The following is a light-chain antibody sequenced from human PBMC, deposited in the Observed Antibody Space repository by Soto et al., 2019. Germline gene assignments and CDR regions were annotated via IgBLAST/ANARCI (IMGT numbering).Light chain of an antibody. CDR2: GAF. CDR1: QSVSSD. J-gene: IGKJ4*01. CDR3: QQYNNWPLT. V-gene: IGKV3-15*01. Sequence: ERVMTQAPATLSVSPGERATLSCRASQSVSSDLAWYQQKPGQGPRILIYGAFNRATVVPARFSGSGSGTEFTLTISSLQSEDFAVYYCQQYNNWPLTFGGGTKVEIK.